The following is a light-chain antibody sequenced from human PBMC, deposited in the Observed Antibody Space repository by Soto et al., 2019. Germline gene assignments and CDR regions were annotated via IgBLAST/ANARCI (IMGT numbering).Light chain of an antibody. CDR1: RSNIGAGYD. CDR3: QSYDNSLSGSRV. J-gene: IGLJ3*02. V-gene: IGLV1-40*01. Sequence: QLVLTQPPSVSGAPGQRVTISCTGSRSNIGAGYDVHWHQQLPGTAPKLLIYGTNNRPSGVPDRFSGSKSGMSASLAITGLQAADEANYYCQSYDNSLSGSRVFGGGTKLTVL. CDR2: GTN.